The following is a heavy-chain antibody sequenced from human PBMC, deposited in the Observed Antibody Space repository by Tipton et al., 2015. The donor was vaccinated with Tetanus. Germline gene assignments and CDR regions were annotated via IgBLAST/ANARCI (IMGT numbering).Heavy chain of an antibody. Sequence: TLSLTCAVYGGSFSGYYWSWIRQPPGKGLEWIGEINHSGSTNYNPSLKSRVTISVDTSKNQFSLKLSSVTAADTAVYYCARVFAAAGIFDYWGQGTLVTVSS. CDR1: GGSFSGYY. CDR2: INHSGST. CDR3: ARVFAAAGIFDY. J-gene: IGHJ4*02. V-gene: IGHV4-34*01. D-gene: IGHD6-13*01.